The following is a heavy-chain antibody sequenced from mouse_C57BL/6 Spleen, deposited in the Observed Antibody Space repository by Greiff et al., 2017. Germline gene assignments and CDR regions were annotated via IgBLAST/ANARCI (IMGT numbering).Heavy chain of an antibody. CDR1: GFTFSSYA. CDR3: ERNERLPAWFAY. Sequence: VQLKESGGGLVKPGGSLKLSCAASGFTFSSYAMSWVRQTPEKRLEWVATISDGGSYTYYPDNVKGRFTISRDNAKNNLYLQMSHLKSEDTAMYDCERNERLPAWFAYWGQGTLVTVSA. J-gene: IGHJ3*01. CDR2: ISDGGSYT. D-gene: IGHD2-4*01. V-gene: IGHV5-4*01.